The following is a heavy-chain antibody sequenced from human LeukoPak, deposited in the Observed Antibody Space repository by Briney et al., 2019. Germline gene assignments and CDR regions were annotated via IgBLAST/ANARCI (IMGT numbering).Heavy chain of an antibody. CDR3: VRGRQFEMVRGVMGYYYYYMDV. D-gene: IGHD3-10*01. V-gene: IGHV3-20*04. J-gene: IGHJ6*03. CDR1: GFTVSSKY. Sequence: GGSLRLSCAASGFTVSSKYMTWVRQAPGKGLEWVSGINWNGGSTGYADSVKGRFTISRDNAKNSLYLQVNSLRAEDMTVYYCVRGRQFEMVRGVMGYYYYYMDVWGKGTTVTVSS. CDR2: INWNGGST.